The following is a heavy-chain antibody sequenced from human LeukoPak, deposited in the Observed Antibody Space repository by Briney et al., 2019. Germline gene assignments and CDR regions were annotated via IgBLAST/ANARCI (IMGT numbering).Heavy chain of an antibody. Sequence: PGGSLRLSCAASGFTFSSYAMSWVRQAPGKGLEWVSAISGSGGSTYYADSVKGRFTISRDNSKNTLYLQMNSLRAEDTAVYYCAKDNGRFGELLPTHYFDYWGQGTLVTVSS. J-gene: IGHJ4*02. V-gene: IGHV3-23*01. CDR2: ISGSGGST. CDR3: AKDNGRFGELLPTHYFDY. CDR1: GFTFSSYA. D-gene: IGHD3-10*01.